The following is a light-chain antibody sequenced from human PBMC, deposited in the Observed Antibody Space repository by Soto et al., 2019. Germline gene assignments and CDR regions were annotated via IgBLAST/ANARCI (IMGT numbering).Light chain of an antibody. CDR2: GAS. CDR3: QQYNSYPET. J-gene: IGKJ1*01. CDR1: QSVSSCY. V-gene: IGKV3-20*01. Sequence: EIVLTQSPCTLSLSPGDRATLSCRATQSVSSCYLAWYQQKPGQAPRLLIYGASSRATGIPDRFSGSGSGTDFTLTISSLQPDDFATYYCQQYNSYPETFGQGTKVDIK.